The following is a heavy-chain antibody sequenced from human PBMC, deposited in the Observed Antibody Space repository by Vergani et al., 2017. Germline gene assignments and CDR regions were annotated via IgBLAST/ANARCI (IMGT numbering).Heavy chain of an antibody. V-gene: IGHV3-23*01. J-gene: IGHJ4*02. Sequence: EVQLLESGGGLVQPGGSLRLSCAASGFTFSSYAMSWVRQAPGKGLEGVSALSGSGGGTYYADSVKGRFTISRDNSKNTMYLQMNSLRAEDTAVYYCATGGTMIVLVLVWGQGTLVTVSS. CDR1: GFTFSSYA. CDR3: ATGGTMIVLVLV. CDR2: LSGSGGGT. D-gene: IGHD3-22*01.